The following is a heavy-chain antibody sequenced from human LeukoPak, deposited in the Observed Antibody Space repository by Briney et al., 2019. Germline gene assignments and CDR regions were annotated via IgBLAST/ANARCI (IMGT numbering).Heavy chain of an antibody. Sequence: ASVKVSCKASGYTFTSYGISWVRQAPGQGLEWMGWISAYNGNTNYAQNLQGRVTMTRDTSISTAYMELSRLRSDDTAVYYCARVGRGVKSVGAFDIWGQGTMVTVSS. D-gene: IGHD2-8*01. CDR3: ARVGRGVKSVGAFDI. CDR1: GYTFTSYG. CDR2: ISAYNGNT. V-gene: IGHV1-18*01. J-gene: IGHJ3*02.